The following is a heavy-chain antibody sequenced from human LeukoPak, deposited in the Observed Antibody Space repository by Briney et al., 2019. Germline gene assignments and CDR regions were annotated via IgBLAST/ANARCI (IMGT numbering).Heavy chain of an antibody. CDR1: GFTFSTYA. CDR3: ARVPDFWSGYVDY. D-gene: IGHD3-3*01. CDR2: ISGSGDST. Sequence: GGSLRLSCAASGFTFSTYAVNWVRQAPGKGLEWVSTISGSGDSTYYADSVKGRFTISRHNSKNTLYLQMNSLRAEDTAVYYCARVPDFWSGYVDYWGQGTLVTVSS. J-gene: IGHJ4*02. V-gene: IGHV3-23*01.